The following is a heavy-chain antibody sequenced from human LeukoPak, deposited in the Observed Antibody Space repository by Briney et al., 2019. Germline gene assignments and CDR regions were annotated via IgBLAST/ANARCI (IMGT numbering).Heavy chain of an antibody. CDR1: GGSISSGGYS. CDR2: IYHSGST. J-gene: IGHJ3*02. V-gene: IGHV4-30-2*01. CDR3: ARTSIAARRANAFDI. Sequence: SETLSLTCAVSGGSISSGGYSWSWIRQPPGRGLEWIGYIYHSGSTYYNPSLKSRVTISVDRSKNQFSLKLSSVTAADTAVYYCARTSIAARRANAFDIWGQGTMVAVSS. D-gene: IGHD6-6*01.